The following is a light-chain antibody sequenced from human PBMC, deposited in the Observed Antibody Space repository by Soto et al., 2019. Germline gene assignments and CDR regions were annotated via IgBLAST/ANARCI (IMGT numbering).Light chain of an antibody. Sequence: QLVLTQSPSASASLGASVKLTCTLSSGHSSYAIAWHQQQPEKGPRYLMKLNSDGSHSKGDGIPDRFSGSSSGAERYLTISRRQSEDEDDSCFQPWGTGSPGVFGGRAQLTVL. CDR2: LNSDGSH. J-gene: IGLJ3*02. CDR3: QPWGTGSPGV. CDR1: SGHSSYA. V-gene: IGLV4-69*01.